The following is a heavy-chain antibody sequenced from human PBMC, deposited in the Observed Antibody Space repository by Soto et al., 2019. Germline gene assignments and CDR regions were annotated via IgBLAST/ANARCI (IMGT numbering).Heavy chain of an antibody. V-gene: IGHV4-31*03. J-gene: IGHJ4*02. CDR1: GGSIRSGGYY. Sequence: LSPTCTFFGGSIRSGGYYWSWTRRHPEKGLEWIGYIYYTGSTYYNPSLKSRVTMSVDTSKIQFSLKLSSVTAADTAVYYCATVGGNWNYVDHWGQGTLVTVSS. CDR2: IYYTGST. D-gene: IGHD1-20*01. CDR3: ATVGGNWNYVDH.